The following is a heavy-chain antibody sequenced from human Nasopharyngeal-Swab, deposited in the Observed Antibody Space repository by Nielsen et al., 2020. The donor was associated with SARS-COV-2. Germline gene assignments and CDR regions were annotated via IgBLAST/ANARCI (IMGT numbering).Heavy chain of an antibody. CDR1: GFTFGDYA. CDR2: IRSKAYGGTT. Sequence: GESLKISCTASGFTFGDYAMSWFRQAPGKGPEWVGFIRSKAYGGTTEYAASVKGRFTISRDDSKSIAYLQMNSLKTEDTAVYYCSSWRPAAGAAPLDYWGQGTLVTVSS. CDR3: SSWRPAAGAAPLDY. V-gene: IGHV3-49*03. D-gene: IGHD2-2*01. J-gene: IGHJ4*02.